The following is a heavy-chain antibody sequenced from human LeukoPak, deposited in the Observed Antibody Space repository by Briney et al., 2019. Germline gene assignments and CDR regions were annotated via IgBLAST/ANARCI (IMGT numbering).Heavy chain of an antibody. CDR2: ISAYNGNT. V-gene: IGHV1-18*01. Sequence: VASVKVSCKASGGTFTSYGISWVRQAPGQGLEWMGWISAYNGNTNYAQKLQGRVTMTTDTSTSTAYMELRSLRSDDTAVYYCARYIAVAEYYGMDVWGQGTTVTVSS. J-gene: IGHJ6*02. D-gene: IGHD6-19*01. CDR3: ARYIAVAEYYGMDV. CDR1: GGTFTSYG.